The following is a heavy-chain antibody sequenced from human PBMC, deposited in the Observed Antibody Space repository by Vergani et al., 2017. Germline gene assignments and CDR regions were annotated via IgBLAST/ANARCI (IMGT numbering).Heavy chain of an antibody. CDR1: GFTVSSNE. V-gene: IGHV3-21*01. CDR3: ARRDGVLWFGDAV. Sequence: EVQLVESRGVLVQPGGSLRLSCAASGFTVSSNEMSWVRQAPGKGLEWVSSISSSSSYIYYADSVKGRFTISRDNAKNSLYLQMNSLRAEDTAVYYCARRDGVLWFGDAVWGQGTTVTVSS. J-gene: IGHJ6*02. D-gene: IGHD3-10*01. CDR2: ISSSSSYI.